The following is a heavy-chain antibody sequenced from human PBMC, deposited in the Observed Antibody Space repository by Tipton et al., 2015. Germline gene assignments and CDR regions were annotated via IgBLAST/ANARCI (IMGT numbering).Heavy chain of an antibody. Sequence: TLSLTCAVSGYSISSGYYWGWIRQPPGKGLEWIGSIYHSGSTYYNPSLKSRVTISVDTSKNQFSLRLSSVTAADTAVYYCARVPTTVTTYFDYWGQGTLVTVSS. CDR3: ARVPTTVTTYFDY. J-gene: IGHJ4*02. CDR1: GYSISSGYY. V-gene: IGHV4-38-2*01. D-gene: IGHD4-17*01. CDR2: IYHSGST.